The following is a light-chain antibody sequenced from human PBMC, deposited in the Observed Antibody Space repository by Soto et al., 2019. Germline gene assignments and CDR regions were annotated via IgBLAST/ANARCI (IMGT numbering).Light chain of an antibody. CDR2: EVN. CDR1: SSDIGAYDY. CDR3: FSFTTTSTHV. J-gene: IGLJ1*01. Sequence: QSVLTQTASLSGSPGQSITISCTGTSSDIGAYDYVSWFQQHPGKAPKLMISEVNNRPSGVSNRFSGSKSGNTAYLTISGLQVEDEAGYFCFSFTTTSTHVFGTGTKVTVL. V-gene: IGLV2-14*01.